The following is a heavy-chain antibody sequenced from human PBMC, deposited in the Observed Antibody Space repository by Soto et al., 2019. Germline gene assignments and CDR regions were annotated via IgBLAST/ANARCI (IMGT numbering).Heavy chain of an antibody. CDR3: AREVTSDYFDY. V-gene: IGHV4-31*03. Sequence: SDTLSLTCNVSGGSISSGGYYWSWIRQHPGKGLEWIGYIYYSGSTYYNPSLKSRVTISVDTSKNQFSLKLSSVTAADTAVYYCAREVTSDYFDYWGQGTLVTVSS. J-gene: IGHJ4*02. CDR1: GGSISSGGYY. D-gene: IGHD4-4*01. CDR2: IYYSGST.